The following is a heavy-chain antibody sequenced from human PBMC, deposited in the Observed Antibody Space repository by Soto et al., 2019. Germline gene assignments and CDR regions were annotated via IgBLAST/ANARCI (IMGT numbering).Heavy chain of an antibody. CDR1: GYTFTSYG. Sequence: ASVKVSCKASGYTFTSYGISWVRQAPGQGLEWMGWISAYNGNTNYAQKHQGRVTMTTDTSTSTAYKEMRNMKSDDTAVYYSARECAVRGVMFPYYYYYGMDVWGQGTTVTVSS. J-gene: IGHJ6*02. CDR2: ISAYNGNT. V-gene: IGHV1-18*01. CDR3: ARECAVRGVMFPYYYYYGMDV. D-gene: IGHD3-10*01.